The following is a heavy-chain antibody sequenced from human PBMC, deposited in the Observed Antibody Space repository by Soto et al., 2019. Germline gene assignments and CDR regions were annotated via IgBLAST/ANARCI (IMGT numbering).Heavy chain of an antibody. CDR3: ARTVLGPDLWAESFVDYYYYMDV. V-gene: IGHV4-59*08. Sequence: TSETLSLTCTVSGGSISNFYWSWFRQPPGKGLEWIGYVYYTGSTSYNPSLKRRVTFSADSSRGQFSLRLNSVTAPDTAVYYCARTVLGPDLWAESFVDYYYYMDVWGQGTTVTVSS. D-gene: IGHD3-16*01. CDR2: VYYTGST. CDR1: GGSISNFY. J-gene: IGHJ6*02.